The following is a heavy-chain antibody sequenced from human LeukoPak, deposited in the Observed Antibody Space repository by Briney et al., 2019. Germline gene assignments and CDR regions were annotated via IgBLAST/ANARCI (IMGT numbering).Heavy chain of an antibody. CDR2: SRNKANSYTT. J-gene: IGHJ4*02. CDR3: ARNYYDSSRYYADY. Sequence: PGGSLRLSCEASGFTFSDHYMDWVRQAPGKGLEWVGRSRNKANSYTTEYAASVKGRFTVSRDDSKNSLYLQMNSLKTEDTAVYFCARNYYDSSRYYADYWGQGTLVTVSS. CDR1: GFTFSDHY. D-gene: IGHD3-22*01. V-gene: IGHV3-72*01.